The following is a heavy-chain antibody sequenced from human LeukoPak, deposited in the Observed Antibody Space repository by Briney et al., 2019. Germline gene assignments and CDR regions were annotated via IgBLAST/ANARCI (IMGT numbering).Heavy chain of an antibody. V-gene: IGHV3-23*01. Sequence: GGSLRLSCVVSGLTFLNYSMTWVRPAPGKGLEWVSGISRRGGETWYPDSVKGRFTISRDNSKNTLFLQMNSLRVEDTAIYYCAKDAAGPEYWGQGTLVTVS. D-gene: IGHD6-13*01. CDR1: GLTFLNYS. CDR3: AKDAAGPEY. CDR2: ISRRGGET. J-gene: IGHJ4*02.